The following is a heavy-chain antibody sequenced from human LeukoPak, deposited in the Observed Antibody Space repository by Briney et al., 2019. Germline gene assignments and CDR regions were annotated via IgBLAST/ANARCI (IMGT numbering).Heavy chain of an antibody. CDR2: IYYSGST. J-gene: IGHJ4*02. D-gene: IGHD5-18*01. CDR1: GGSVTYTNYY. CDR3: ARAIRYSYGRYYLDY. V-gene: IGHV4-61*01. Sequence: PSETLSLTCTVSGGSVTYTNYYWGWIRQPPGKGLEWIGYIYYSGSTNYNPSLKSRVTISVDTSKNQFSLKLSSVTAADTAVYYCARAIRYSYGRYYLDYWGQGTLVTVSS.